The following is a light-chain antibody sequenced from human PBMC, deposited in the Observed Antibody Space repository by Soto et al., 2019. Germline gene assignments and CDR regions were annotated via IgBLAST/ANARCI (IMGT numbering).Light chain of an antibody. CDR1: SSDVGGYDQ. Sequence: QSVLTQPASVSGSPGQSIAISCTGTSSDVGGYDQVSWYHQHPGKAPKLMIYAVTNRPSGVSNRFSGSKSGNTASLTISGLQAEDEANYYCSSYTGSGTFFGGGTKLTVL. CDR3: SSYTGSGTF. CDR2: AVT. J-gene: IGLJ2*01. V-gene: IGLV2-14*01.